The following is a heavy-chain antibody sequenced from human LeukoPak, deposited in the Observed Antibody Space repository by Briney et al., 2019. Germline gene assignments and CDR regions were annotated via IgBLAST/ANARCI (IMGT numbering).Heavy chain of an antibody. Sequence: ASVKVSCKASGYTFNDYGVSWVRLAPGPGLEWMGWISTYNDNTNYAQKFQGRGTLTTDTSTSTVYMELRSLTSDDTAVYYCARDGSYRHFDFWGQGTLVTVSS. CDR3: ARDGSYRHFDF. V-gene: IGHV1-18*01. D-gene: IGHD1-14*01. CDR2: ISTYNDNT. CDR1: GYTFNDYG. J-gene: IGHJ4*02.